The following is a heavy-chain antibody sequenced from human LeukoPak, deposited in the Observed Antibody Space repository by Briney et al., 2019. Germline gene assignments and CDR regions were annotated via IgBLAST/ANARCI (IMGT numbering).Heavy chain of an antibody. CDR3: ASSTNYYGGLYYFDY. J-gene: IGHJ4*02. CDR1: GFTFSSYW. D-gene: IGHD3-10*01. Sequence: HPGGSLRLSCAASGFTFSSYWMHWVRQAPGKGLVWVSRINSDGSSTTYADSVKGRFTISRDNAKNTLYLQMSSLRAEDTAVYSCASSTNYYGGLYYFDYWGQGTLVTVSS. V-gene: IGHV3-74*01. CDR2: INSDGSST.